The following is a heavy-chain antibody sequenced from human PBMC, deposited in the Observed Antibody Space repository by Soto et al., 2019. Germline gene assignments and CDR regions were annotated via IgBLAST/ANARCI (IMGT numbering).Heavy chain of an antibody. CDR3: ARDRTSTLSSGTSFDY. V-gene: IGHV3-21*01. Sequence: EVQLVESGGGLVKPGGSLRLSCAASGFTFSSNSMHWVRQAPGKGLEWVSSISSSSSYIYHADSVKGRFTISRDNAKNSLYLQMNSLRAEDTAVYYCARDRTSTLSSGTSFDYWGQGTLVTVSS. J-gene: IGHJ4*02. CDR1: GFTFSSNS. CDR2: ISSSSSYI. D-gene: IGHD6-19*01.